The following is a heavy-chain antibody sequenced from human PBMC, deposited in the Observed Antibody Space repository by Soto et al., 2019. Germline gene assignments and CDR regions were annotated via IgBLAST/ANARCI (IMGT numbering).Heavy chain of an antibody. CDR3: ARDPRLRFFEWLPQPHLGAGFSYYGILV. CDR1: GFTFNRYS. J-gene: IGHJ6*01. D-gene: IGHD3-3*01. CDR2: ISSSSSTI. V-gene: IGHV3-48*02. Sequence: GGSLKLSCAASGFTFNRYSMNWARQAPGKGLEGVSYISSSSSTIYYADSVKGRFTISRDNAKNSLYLQMNSLGDEDTAVYYCARDPRLRFFEWLPQPHLGAGFSYYGILVW.